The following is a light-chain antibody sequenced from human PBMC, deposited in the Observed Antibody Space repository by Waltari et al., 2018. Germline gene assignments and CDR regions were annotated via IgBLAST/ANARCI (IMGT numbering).Light chain of an antibody. CDR3: LQYFDASRT. CDR1: QSLFYTSNNKDY. J-gene: IGKJ2*01. V-gene: IGKV4-1*01. Sequence: IVMTQVPDSLAVSLGETATINCRSSQSLFYTSNNKDYLGWYQQKPGLPPKLLIYWASTRESGVPDRFSGSGSVTDFTLTISSLQAEDVAVYYCLQYFDASRTFGQGTKLEIK. CDR2: WAS.